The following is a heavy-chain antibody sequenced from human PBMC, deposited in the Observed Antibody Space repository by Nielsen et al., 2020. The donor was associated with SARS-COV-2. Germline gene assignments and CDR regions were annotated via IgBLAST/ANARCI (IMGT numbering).Heavy chain of an antibody. V-gene: IGHV3-30*18. J-gene: IGHJ3*02. CDR2: ISYDGSNK. Sequence: GESLEISCAASGFTFSSYGMHWVRQAPGKGLEWVAVISYDGSNKYYADSVKGRFTISRDNSKNTLYLQMNSLRAEDTAVYYCAKDRAGGGAFDIWGQGTMVTVSS. D-gene: IGHD3-10*01. CDR1: GFTFSSYG. CDR3: AKDRAGGGAFDI.